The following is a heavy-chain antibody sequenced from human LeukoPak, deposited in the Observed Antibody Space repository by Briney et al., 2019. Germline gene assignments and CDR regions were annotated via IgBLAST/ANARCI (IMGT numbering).Heavy chain of an antibody. D-gene: IGHD6-19*01. Sequence: GGSLRLSCAASGFTFSSYAMHWVRQAPGKGLEWVAVISYDGSNKYYADSVKGRFTISRDNSKNTLYLQMNSLRAEDTAVYYCARGVAEQWLVQRWFDPWGHGTLVTVSS. CDR2: ISYDGSNK. CDR3: ARGVAEQWLVQRWFDP. V-gene: IGHV3-30*04. J-gene: IGHJ5*02. CDR1: GFTFSSYA.